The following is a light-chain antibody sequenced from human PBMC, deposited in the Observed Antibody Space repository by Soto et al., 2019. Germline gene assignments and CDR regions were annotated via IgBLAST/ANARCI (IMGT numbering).Light chain of an antibody. J-gene: IGKJ1*01. Sequence: DIQMTQSPSSLSASVGDRVTITCRASRNVDNNVNWYQQKPGKAPNLLIYGSSTLYGGVPSRFSGSGSGTAFTLTVSSLHPEDFAVYFCQQSYSSPWTFGLGIKVEI. CDR1: RNVDNN. CDR2: GSS. V-gene: IGKV1-39*01. CDR3: QQSYSSPWT.